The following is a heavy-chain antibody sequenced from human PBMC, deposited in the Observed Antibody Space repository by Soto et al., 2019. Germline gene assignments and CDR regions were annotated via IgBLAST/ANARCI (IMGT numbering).Heavy chain of an antibody. CDR2: ISPDNGNT. Sequence: ASVKVSCKASGYTFSSYGINWVRQAPGQGLEWMGWISPDNGNTNYAQKLQGRVTMTTDTSTSTAYMELRSLRSDDTAVYYCARALGYSGYAGMDVWGQGTTVTVSS. V-gene: IGHV1-18*01. CDR1: GYTFSSYG. CDR3: ARALGYSGYAGMDV. D-gene: IGHD5-12*01. J-gene: IGHJ6*02.